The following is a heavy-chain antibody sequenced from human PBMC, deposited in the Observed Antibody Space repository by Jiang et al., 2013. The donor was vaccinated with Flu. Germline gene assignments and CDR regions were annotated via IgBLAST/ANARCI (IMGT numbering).Heavy chain of an antibody. V-gene: IGHV4-59*01. CDR3: ARADCSGGTCYPIDY. CDR2: IYYSGST. CDR1: SISSYY. J-gene: IGHJ4*02. Sequence: SISSYYWSWVRQPPGKGLDWIGYIYYSGSTNYNPSLKSRVTISVDTSKNQFSLKVSAVTAADTAVYYCARADCSGGTCYPIDYWGQGTLVTVSS. D-gene: IGHD2-15*01.